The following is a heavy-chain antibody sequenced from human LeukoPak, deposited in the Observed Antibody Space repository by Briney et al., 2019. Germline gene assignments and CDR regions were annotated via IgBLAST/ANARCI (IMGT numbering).Heavy chain of an antibody. CDR2: IIGDGTTT. V-gene: IGHV3-48*03. J-gene: IGHJ5*02. CDR1: GFTFSTYE. D-gene: IGHD1/OR15-1a*01. Sequence: GGSLRLSCADSGFTFSTYEMNWVRQAPGKGLEWLSYIIGDGTTTQYADSVRDRFTISRDNDKNSLYLQVNSLRADDTAVYYCVRDRGGTYSGDNLFDPWGQGTLVTVSS. CDR3: VRDRGGTYSGDNLFDP.